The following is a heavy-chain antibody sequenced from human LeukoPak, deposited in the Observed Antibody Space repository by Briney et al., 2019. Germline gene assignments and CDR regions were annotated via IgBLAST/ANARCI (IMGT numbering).Heavy chain of an antibody. CDR3: ARIYCGGDCYDY. CDR1: GFTVRSNY. Sequence: GGSLRLSCAASGFTVRSNYMTWVRQAPGKGLEWVSTLYSGGSTYYADSVKGRFTISRDNSKNTLYLQMNSLRAEDTAVYYCARIYCGGDCYDYWGQGTLVTVSS. V-gene: IGHV3-53*01. J-gene: IGHJ4*02. CDR2: LYSGGST. D-gene: IGHD2-21*01.